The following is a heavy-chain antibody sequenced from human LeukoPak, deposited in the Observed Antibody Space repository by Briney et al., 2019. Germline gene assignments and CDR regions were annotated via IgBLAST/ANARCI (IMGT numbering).Heavy chain of an antibody. Sequence: SQTLSLTCTVSGGSISSGDYYWSWIRQPPGKGLEWIGYIYYSGNTYYNPSLKSRVTISVDTSKNQFSLKLSSVTAADTAVYYCASLGVYDFWSGFGWFDPWGQGTLVTVSS. J-gene: IGHJ5*02. CDR2: IYYSGNT. CDR3: ASLGVYDFWSGFGWFDP. D-gene: IGHD3/OR15-3a*01. CDR1: GGSISSGDYY. V-gene: IGHV4-30-4*01.